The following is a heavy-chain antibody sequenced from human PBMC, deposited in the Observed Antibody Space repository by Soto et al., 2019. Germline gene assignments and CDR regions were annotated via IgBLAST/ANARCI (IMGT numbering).Heavy chain of an antibody. CDR1: GFAVSSNY. D-gene: IGHD1-7*01. Sequence: EVQLVESGGDLVQPGGSLRLSCAASGFAVSSNYMTWVRQAPGKGLEWVSVIHSGGDTHYADSVRVRFTISRDNSKNTLYLQMNSLRAEDTAVYDCARSRTGTTYGGMDVWGQGTTVTVSS. V-gene: IGHV3-66*01. J-gene: IGHJ6*02. CDR3: ARSRTGTTYGGMDV. CDR2: IHSGGDT.